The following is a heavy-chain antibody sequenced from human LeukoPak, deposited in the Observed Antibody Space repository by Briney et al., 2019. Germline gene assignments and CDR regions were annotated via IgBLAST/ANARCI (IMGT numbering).Heavy chain of an antibody. CDR2: ITRSGSNL. CDR1: GLTFTSSD. CDR3: ARNFDS. V-gene: IGHV3-69-1*01. J-gene: IGHJ4*02. Sequence: TTGGSPRLSCVASGLTFTSSDFNWIRQAPGKGLEWLSTITRSGSNLYYADSVKGRFTTSRDDAKDSVYLQMESLRVEDTANYCARNFDSWGQGTLVTVSS.